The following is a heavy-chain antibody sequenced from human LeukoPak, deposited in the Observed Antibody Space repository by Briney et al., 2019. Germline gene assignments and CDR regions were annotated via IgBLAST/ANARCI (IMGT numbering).Heavy chain of an antibody. CDR2: IKQDGSEK. CDR1: GFIFKDYW. D-gene: IGHD3-16*01. V-gene: IGHV3-7*03. CDR3: AKDAQPRSRWFDP. Sequence: GGSLRLSCAASGFIFKDYWMIWVRQAPGKGLEWVANIKQDGSEKYYVDSVKGRFTISRDNAKNSLYLQVNTLRAEDTAMHYCAKDAQPRSRWFDPWGQGTLVTVSS. J-gene: IGHJ5*02.